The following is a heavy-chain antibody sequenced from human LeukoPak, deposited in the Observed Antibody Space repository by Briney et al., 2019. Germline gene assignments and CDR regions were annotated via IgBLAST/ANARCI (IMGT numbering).Heavy chain of an antibody. CDR2: ISGSGGST. J-gene: IGHJ4*02. Sequence: PGGSLRLSCAASGFTFSSYAMSWVRQAPGKGLEWVSAISGSGGSTYYADSVKGRFTISRDNSKNTLYLQMNSLRAEDTAVYYCARRSSGYYTGFDYWGQGTLVTVSS. CDR3: ARRSSGYYTGFDY. CDR1: GFTFSSYA. D-gene: IGHD3-3*01. V-gene: IGHV3-23*01.